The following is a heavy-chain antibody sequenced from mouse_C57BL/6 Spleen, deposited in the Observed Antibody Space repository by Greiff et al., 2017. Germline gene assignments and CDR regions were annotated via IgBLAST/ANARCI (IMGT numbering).Heavy chain of an antibody. CDR1: GYTFTSYW. V-gene: IGHV1-52*01. J-gene: IGHJ2*01. D-gene: IGHD1-1*01. CDR2: IDPSDSAT. CDR3: ARSSTTVGGDY. Sequence: VQLQQPGAELVRPGSSVKLSCKASGYTFTSYWMHWVKQRPIQGLEWIGNIDPSDSATHYNQKFKDKATLTVDKSSSTAYMQLSSLTSEDSAVYYCARSSTTVGGDYWGQGTTLTVSS.